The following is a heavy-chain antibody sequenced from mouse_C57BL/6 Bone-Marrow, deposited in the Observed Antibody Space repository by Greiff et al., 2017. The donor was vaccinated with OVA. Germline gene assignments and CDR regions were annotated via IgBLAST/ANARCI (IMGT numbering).Heavy chain of an antibody. CDR3: AREEPYYKGFAY. V-gene: IGHV3-6*01. Sequence: ESGPGLVKPSQSLSLTCSVTGYSITSGYYWNWIRQFPGNKLEWMGYISYDGSNNYNPSLKNRISITRDTSKNQFFLKLNSVTTEDTATYYCAREEPYYKGFAYWGQGTLVTVSA. CDR2: ISYDGSN. J-gene: IGHJ3*01. CDR1: GYSITSGYY. D-gene: IGHD1-1*01.